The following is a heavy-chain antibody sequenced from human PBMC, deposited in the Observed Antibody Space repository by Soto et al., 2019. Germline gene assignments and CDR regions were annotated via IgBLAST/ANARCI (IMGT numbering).Heavy chain of an antibody. CDR1: GGSISSYY. CDR2: VHHSWGS. J-gene: IGHJ6*02. CDR3: AGQGFGPLHGLVDV. V-gene: IGHV4-59*08. Sequence: QVQLQESGPGLVKPSETLSLSCTVSGGSISSYYWSWFRQSPGKRMEWIGYVHHSWGSSYNPSLQSRVAISLDTTKRQFSLKVTSVTATATAVYYCAGQGFGPLHGLVDVWGQGTTVTVSS. D-gene: IGHD3-10*01.